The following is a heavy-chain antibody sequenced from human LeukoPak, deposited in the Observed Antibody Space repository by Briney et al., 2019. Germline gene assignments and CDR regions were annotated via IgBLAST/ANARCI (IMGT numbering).Heavy chain of an antibody. Sequence: SETLSLTCTVSGASISSYYWSWIRQPPGKGLEWIGEIYHSGSTNYNPSLKSRVTISVDKSKNQFSLKLSSVTAADTAVYYCARAVSLPDAFDIWGQGTMVTVSS. V-gene: IGHV4-59*12. CDR1: GASISSYY. CDR3: ARAVSLPDAFDI. J-gene: IGHJ3*02. D-gene: IGHD3-16*01. CDR2: IYHSGST.